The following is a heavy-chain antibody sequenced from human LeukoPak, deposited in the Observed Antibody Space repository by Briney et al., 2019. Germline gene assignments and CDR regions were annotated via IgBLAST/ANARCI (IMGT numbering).Heavy chain of an antibody. D-gene: IGHD3-10*01. CDR1: GGSFSGYY. J-gene: IGHJ3*02. V-gene: IGHV4-59*08. CDR3: ARQTYYGSGSYPDAFDI. CDR2: IYYSGST. Sequence: PSETLSLTCAVYGGSFSGYYWSWIRQPPGKGLEWIGYIYYSGSTNYNPSLKSRVTISVDTSKNQFSLKLSSVTAADTAVYYCARQTYYGSGSYPDAFDIWGQGTMVTVSS.